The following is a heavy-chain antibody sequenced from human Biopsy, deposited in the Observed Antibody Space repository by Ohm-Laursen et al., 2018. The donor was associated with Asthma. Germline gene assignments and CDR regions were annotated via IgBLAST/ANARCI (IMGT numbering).Heavy chain of an antibody. CDR1: GFAVSRDH. CDR3: ARGDSSNWSHYYFDY. CDR2: IYSDGTS. J-gene: IGHJ4*02. Sequence: SLRLSCSASGFAVSRDHMFWVRQAPGKGLEWVSVIYSDGTSHTADSVRGRFTISRDYSKNTLYLQMHSLRAEDTAVYYCARGDSSNWSHYYFDYWGQGTLVTVSS. D-gene: IGHD3-22*01. V-gene: IGHV3-53*01.